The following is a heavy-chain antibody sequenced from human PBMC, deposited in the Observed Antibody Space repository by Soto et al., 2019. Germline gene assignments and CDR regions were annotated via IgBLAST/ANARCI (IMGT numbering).Heavy chain of an antibody. CDR2: IIPIFGTT. Sequence: VQLVQSGAEVKKPGSSVKVSCKASGGTFSNYPFIWVRQAPGQGLDWMGGIIPIFGTTDYGQRFQGRVTITADESTNTAYTELLSLRSDDTAVYYCARGLYCGGGCYSHFDYWGQGPLVTVSS. J-gene: IGHJ4*02. D-gene: IGHD2-21*02. V-gene: IGHV1-69*01. CDR3: ARGLYCGGGCYSHFDY. CDR1: GGTFSNYP.